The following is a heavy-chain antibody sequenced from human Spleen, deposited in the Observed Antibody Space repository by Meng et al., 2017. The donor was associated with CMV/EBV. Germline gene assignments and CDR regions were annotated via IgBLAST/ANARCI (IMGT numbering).Heavy chain of an antibody. D-gene: IGHD3-10*01. CDR1: GSYY. CDR2: IYYSGST. J-gene: IGHJ4*02. CDR3: ARENRGGYYGSGSYYQRLDY. V-gene: IGHV4-61*01. Sequence: GSYYWSWIRQPPGKGLEWIGYIYYSGSTNYNPSLKSRVTISVDTSKNQFSLKLSSVTAADTAVYYCARENRGGYYGSGSYYQRLDYWGQGTLVTVSS.